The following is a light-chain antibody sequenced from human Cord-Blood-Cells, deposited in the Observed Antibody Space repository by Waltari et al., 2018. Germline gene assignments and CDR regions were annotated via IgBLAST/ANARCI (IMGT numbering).Light chain of an antibody. J-gene: IGLJ2*01. CDR1: SSDVGGYNY. CDR2: DVS. CDR3: SSYTSSSTRV. V-gene: IGLV2-14*01. Sequence: QSALTQPASVSGSPGQSITISCPGTSSDVGGYNYVSWYQQHPGKAPKLMIYDVSNRPSGVYNRFSGSKSGNTASLTISGLQAEDEADYYCSSYTSSSTRVFGGGTKLTVL.